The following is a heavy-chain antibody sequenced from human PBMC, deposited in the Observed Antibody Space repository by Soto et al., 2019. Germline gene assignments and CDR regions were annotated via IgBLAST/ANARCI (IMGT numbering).Heavy chain of an antibody. CDR3: ARAAAGSYYYYYGMGV. CDR1: GGSFSGYY. CDR2: INHSGST. V-gene: IGHV4-34*01. D-gene: IGHD6-13*01. Sequence: SETLSLTCAVYGGSFSGYYWSWIRQPPGKGLEWIGEINHSGSTNYNPSLKSRVTISVDTSKNQFSLKLSSVTAADTAVYYCARAAAGSYYYYYGMGVWGQGTTVTVSS. J-gene: IGHJ6*02.